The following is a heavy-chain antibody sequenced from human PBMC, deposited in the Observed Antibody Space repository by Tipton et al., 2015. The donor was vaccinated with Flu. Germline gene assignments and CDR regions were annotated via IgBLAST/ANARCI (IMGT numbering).Heavy chain of an antibody. Sequence: SLRLSCSVSGDSIGSGYFWGWIRQPPGKGLEWVSAVSGGGAITYFADSVKGRFTISRDNSKNILYLQMNSLRADDTAVYSCAKVIPELVAGLDSWGQGTLVTVSS. CDR2: VSGGGAIT. J-gene: IGHJ4*02. D-gene: IGHD6-19*01. CDR1: GDSIGSGY. CDR3: AKVIPELVAGLDS. V-gene: IGHV3-23*01.